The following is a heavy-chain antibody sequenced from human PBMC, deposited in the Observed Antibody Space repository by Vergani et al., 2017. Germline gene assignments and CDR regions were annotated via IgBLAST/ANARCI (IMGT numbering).Heavy chain of an antibody. CDR1: GVPITSYY. D-gene: IGHD3-3*01. J-gene: IGHJ5*02. V-gene: IGHV4-59*01. CDR2: INYSGST. Sequence: QVQLQESGPGLVKPSETLSLTCTVSGVPITSYYWSWIRQPPGKGLEWIGYINYSGSTNYNPSLRSQVTTSIDTSKNQYSLKLSSVTAADAAAYYCAGSTCDFWSGDDTWFDPWGQGTLVTVSS. CDR3: AGSTCDFWSGDDTWFDP.